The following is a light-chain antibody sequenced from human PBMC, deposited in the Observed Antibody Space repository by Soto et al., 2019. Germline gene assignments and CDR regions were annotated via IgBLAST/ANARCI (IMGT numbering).Light chain of an antibody. CDR2: KAS. CDR1: LSINNY. V-gene: IGKV1-5*03. Sequence: IHLSQSPSTLSASVGDRVTISCRASLSINNYLAWYQQKPGKAPKLLIYKASTLESGVPSTFSGSGSGTEFSLTISSLQPDDFATYYCQQYGNLWTFGQGTKVEIK. J-gene: IGKJ1*01. CDR3: QQYGNLWT.